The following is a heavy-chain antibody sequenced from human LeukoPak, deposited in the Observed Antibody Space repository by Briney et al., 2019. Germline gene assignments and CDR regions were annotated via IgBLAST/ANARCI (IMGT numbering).Heavy chain of an antibody. CDR1: GYSFTTNW. Sequence: GESLKICCKGSGYSFTTNWIAWVRQMPGKGLEWMGLIYPGDSETRYSPSFQGQVIISVDKSISTAYLQWTSLKASDTAMYYCARPQYLGFDYWGQGTQVTVSS. CDR3: ARPQYLGFDY. D-gene: IGHD2-2*02. V-gene: IGHV5-51*01. CDR2: IYPGDSET. J-gene: IGHJ4*02.